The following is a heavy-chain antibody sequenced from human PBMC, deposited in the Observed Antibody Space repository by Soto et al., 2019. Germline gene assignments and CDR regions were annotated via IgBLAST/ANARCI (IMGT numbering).Heavy chain of an antibody. CDR1: GYTFTNYG. D-gene: IGHD1-1*01. J-gene: IGHJ6*02. CDR3: VRGGILEANRPYYYYGLDV. Sequence: VQLVQSGAEVKKPGASVTVSCKAFGYTFTNYGLSWVRQAPGQGLEWMGWVSPYNGNTYYAPRLQGRVTMTTDTSTTTAYMSLRSLRSDDTAIYYCVRGGILEANRPYYYYGLDVWGQGTPVTVSS. CDR2: VSPYNGNT. V-gene: IGHV1-18*01.